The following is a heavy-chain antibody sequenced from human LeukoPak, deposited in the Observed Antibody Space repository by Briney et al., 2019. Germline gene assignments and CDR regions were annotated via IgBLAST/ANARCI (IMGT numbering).Heavy chain of an antibody. CDR1: GGSISSYY. V-gene: IGHV4-59*12. D-gene: IGHD3-10*01. CDR2: ISYSGST. J-gene: IGHJ3*02. Sequence: PSETLSLTCTVSGGSISSYYWSWIRQPPGKGLEWIGYISYSGSTNYNPSLKSRVTISVDTSKNQFSLKLSSVTAADTAVYYCARGPNFYGSGSYYKSPRAFDIWGQGTMVTVSS. CDR3: ARGPNFYGSGSYYKSPRAFDI.